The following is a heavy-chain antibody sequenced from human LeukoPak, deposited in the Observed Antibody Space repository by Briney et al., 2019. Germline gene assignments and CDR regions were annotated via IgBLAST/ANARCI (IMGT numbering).Heavy chain of an antibody. J-gene: IGHJ4*02. CDR3: ANPDSSGFYFSMRFDF. Sequence: GGSLRLSCKASGFSFSDFAMTWVRQAPGKGLEWVSTMSGRGDSTYYADSVKGRFTVSRDNSDNTLYLHMNSLGAEDTAVYFCANPDSSGFYFSMRFDFWGQGTLVTVSS. CDR1: GFSFSDFA. CDR2: MSGRGDST. V-gene: IGHV3-23*01. D-gene: IGHD3-22*01.